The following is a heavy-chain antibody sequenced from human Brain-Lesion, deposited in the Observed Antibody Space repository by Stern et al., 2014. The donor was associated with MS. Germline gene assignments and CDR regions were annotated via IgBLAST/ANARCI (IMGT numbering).Heavy chain of an antibody. CDR2: IYYRGST. J-gene: IGHJ4*02. V-gene: IGHV4-39*01. CDR1: GGSISSSSYY. Sequence: VQLVESGPGLVKPSETLSLTCTVSGGSISSSSYYWGWIRQPPGKGLEWIGSIYYRGSTYYNPSLKSRVTISMDTSKTRFPLGLGSVTAADTAVYFCSKLWLGELPESPFDYWGQGTLVTVSS. CDR3: SKLWLGELPESPFDY. D-gene: IGHD3-10*01.